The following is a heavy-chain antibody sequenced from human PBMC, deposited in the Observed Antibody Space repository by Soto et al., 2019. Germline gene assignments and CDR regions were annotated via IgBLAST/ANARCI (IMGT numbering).Heavy chain of an antibody. J-gene: IGHJ3*02. V-gene: IGHV4-59*01. D-gene: IGHD2-21*01. CDR1: GGSISSYY. CDR2: IYYSGST. CDR3: ARVWRGAFER. Sequence: SETLSLTCTVSGGSISSYYWSWIRQPPGKGLEWIGYIYYSGSTNYNPSLKSRVIISVDTSKNQFSLKLSSVTAADRAGDDGARVWRGAFERWGKRKLVTV.